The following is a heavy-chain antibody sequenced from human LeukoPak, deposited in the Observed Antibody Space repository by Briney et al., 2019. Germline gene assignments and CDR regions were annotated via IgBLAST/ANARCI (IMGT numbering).Heavy chain of an antibody. CDR1: GGSISRYY. Sequence: SETLSLTCTVSGGSISRYYRSWIRQPPGKGLEWIGYIYYTGSTDYNPSLKSRVTISLDTSKNQFSLKLSSVTAADTAVYYCARDSEDYGVLGFDYWGQGTLVTVSS. CDR2: IYYTGST. V-gene: IGHV4-59*01. CDR3: ARDSEDYGVLGFDY. J-gene: IGHJ4*02. D-gene: IGHD4-17*01.